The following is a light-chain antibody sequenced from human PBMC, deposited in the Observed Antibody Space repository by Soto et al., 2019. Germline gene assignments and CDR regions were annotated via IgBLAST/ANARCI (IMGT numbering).Light chain of an antibody. J-gene: IGKJ5*01. CDR2: AAS. V-gene: IGKV1-39*01. CDR3: QQTYSNLWT. Sequence: DIQLTQSPSSLSASVGDTVTITCRASQTVSRYLNWYQQKPGTAPKLLIYAASTLHTGVPSRFSGRGSGTDFTLTINNLQREDFADYFCQQTYSNLWTFGQGTRLEI. CDR1: QTVSRY.